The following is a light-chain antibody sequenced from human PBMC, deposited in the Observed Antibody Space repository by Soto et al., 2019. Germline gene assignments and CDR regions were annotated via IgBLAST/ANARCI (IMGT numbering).Light chain of an antibody. CDR3: QQYGTSPTT. CDR1: QSVSSNY. J-gene: IGKJ1*01. CDR2: GAS. V-gene: IGKV3-20*01. Sequence: EIVLTQSPGTLSLSPGERATLSCRASQSVSSNYLAWYQQKPGQAPRLLIYGASSGATGIPDRFSGSGSGTDFTLTIRRLEPEDFAVYYCQQYGTSPTTFGQGTKVEIK.